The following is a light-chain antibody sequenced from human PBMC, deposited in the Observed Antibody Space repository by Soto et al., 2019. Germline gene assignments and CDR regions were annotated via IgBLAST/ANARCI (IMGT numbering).Light chain of an antibody. J-gene: IGKJ5*01. CDR1: QSIGTW. CDR3: QQYDTDSMYT. V-gene: IGKV1-5*01. Sequence: IEMTLSPSPLSASDRYIVTITCRASQSIGTWLAWYQQKPGKAPKLLIYDASTLESGVPSRFSGSGSGTEFTLIISSLQPDDFATYYCQQYDTDSMYTFGQGTRLEI. CDR2: DAS.